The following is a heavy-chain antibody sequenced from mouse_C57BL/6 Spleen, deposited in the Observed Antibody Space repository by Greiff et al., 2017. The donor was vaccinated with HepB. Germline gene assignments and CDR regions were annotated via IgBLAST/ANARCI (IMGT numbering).Heavy chain of an antibody. D-gene: IGHD3-2*02. CDR2: IYPGDGDT. V-gene: IGHV1-82*01. Sequence: QVQLQQSGPELVKPGASVKISCKASGYAFSSSWMNWVKQRPGKGLEWIGRIYPGDGDTNYNGKFKGKATLTADKSSSTAYMQLSSLTSEDSAVYFYAREGGFLSYFDVWGTGTTVTVSS. CDR1: GYAFSSSW. CDR3: AREGGFLSYFDV. J-gene: IGHJ1*03.